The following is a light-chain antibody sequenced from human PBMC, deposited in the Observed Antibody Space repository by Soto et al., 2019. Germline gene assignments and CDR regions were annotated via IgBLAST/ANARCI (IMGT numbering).Light chain of an antibody. CDR3: QQYDNLPLT. CDR2: DAS. Sequence: DIQMTQSPSSLSASVGDRVTITCHASQDISNYLNWYQQKPGKAPKLLIYDASNLETGVPSRFSGSGSGTDFTFTISSLQPEDIATYYCQQYDNLPLTCGQGTRREI. CDR1: QDISNY. J-gene: IGKJ5*01. V-gene: IGKV1-33*01.